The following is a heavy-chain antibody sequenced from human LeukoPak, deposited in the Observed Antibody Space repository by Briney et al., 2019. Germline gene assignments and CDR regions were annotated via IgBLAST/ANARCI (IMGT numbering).Heavy chain of an antibody. CDR3: AGTPWFGELTLDY. J-gene: IGHJ4*02. V-gene: IGHV1-58*02. CDR1: GFTFTSST. Sequence: SVKVSCKASGFTFTSSTIQWVRQARGQRLEWIGWIVVGSGNTNYAQKFRERVIITRDMSTTTVYMELSSLRSEDTAVYYCAGTPWFGELTLDYWGQGTLVTVSS. CDR2: IVVGSGNT. D-gene: IGHD3-10*01.